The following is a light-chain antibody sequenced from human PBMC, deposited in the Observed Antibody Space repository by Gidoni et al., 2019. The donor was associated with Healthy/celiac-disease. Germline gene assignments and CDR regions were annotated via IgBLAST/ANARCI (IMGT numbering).Light chain of an antibody. CDR2: GNS. J-gene: IGLJ2*01. CDR1: SSNIGAGYD. V-gene: IGLV1-40*01. CDR3: QSYDSSLSGRRVV. Sequence: QSVLTPPPSVSGAPGQRVTISCTGSSSNIGAGYDVHWYQQLPGTAPKLLIYGNSNRPSGVPDRFSGSKSGTSASLAITGLQAEDEADYYCQSYDSSLSGRRVVFGGGTKLTVL.